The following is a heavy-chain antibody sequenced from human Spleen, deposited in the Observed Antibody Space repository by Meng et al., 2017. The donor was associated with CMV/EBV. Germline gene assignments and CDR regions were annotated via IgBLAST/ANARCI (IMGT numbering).Heavy chain of an antibody. CDR3: ARDLDYYDSSGYLYNWFDP. Sequence: PRQGLEWMGRFIPILGIANCGQKYQGKVTITADKSTSTAYMELSSLRCKDTAVYYCARDLDYYDSSGYLYNWFDPWGQGTLVTVSS. CDR2: FIPILGIA. D-gene: IGHD3-22*01. V-gene: IGHV1-69*04. J-gene: IGHJ5*02.